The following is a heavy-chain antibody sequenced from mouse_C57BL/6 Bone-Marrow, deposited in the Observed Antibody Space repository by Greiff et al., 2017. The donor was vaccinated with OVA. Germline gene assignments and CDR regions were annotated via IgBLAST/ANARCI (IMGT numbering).Heavy chain of an antibody. CDR2: INPGSGGT. J-gene: IGHJ1*03. V-gene: IGHV1-54*01. Sequence: VQLQESGAELVRPGTSVKVSCKASGYAFTNYLIEWVKQRPGQGLEWIGVINPGSGGTNYNEKFKGKATLTADKSSSTAYMQRSSLTSEDSAVYFCARDPYWYFDVWGTGTTVTVSS. CDR1: GYAFTNYL. CDR3: ARDPYWYFDV.